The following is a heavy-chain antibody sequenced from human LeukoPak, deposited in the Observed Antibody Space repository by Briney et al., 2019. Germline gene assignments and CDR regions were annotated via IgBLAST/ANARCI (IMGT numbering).Heavy chain of an antibody. CDR3: ARDWENCSGGSCYAAYNWFDP. D-gene: IGHD2-15*01. Sequence: GASVKVSCKASGYTFTGYYMHWVRQAPGQGLEWMGWISAYNGNTNYAQKLQGRVTMTTDTSTSTAYMELRSLRSDDTAVYYCARDWENCSGGSCYAAYNWFDPWGRGTLATVSS. CDR1: GYTFTGYY. J-gene: IGHJ5*02. V-gene: IGHV1-18*04. CDR2: ISAYNGNT.